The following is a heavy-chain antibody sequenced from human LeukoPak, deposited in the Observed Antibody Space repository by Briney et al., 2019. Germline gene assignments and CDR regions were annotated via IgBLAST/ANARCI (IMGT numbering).Heavy chain of an antibody. V-gene: IGHV4-61*02. J-gene: IGHJ4*02. D-gene: IGHD2-2*01. CDR2: IYTSGST. Sequence: SETLSLTCTVSGGSINSGNYYWSWIRQPAGEGLEWIGRIYTSGSTNYNPSLKSRVTISVDTSKSQFSLKLSSVTAADTAMYYCARMPPGTGLFGYWGQGALVTVSS. CDR3: ARMPPGTGLFGY. CDR1: GGSINSGNYY.